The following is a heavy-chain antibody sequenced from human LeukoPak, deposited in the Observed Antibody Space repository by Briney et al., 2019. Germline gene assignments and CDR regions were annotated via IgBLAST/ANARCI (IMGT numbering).Heavy chain of an antibody. Sequence: GASVKVSCKASGYTFTSYGISWVRQAPGQGLEWMGGIIPIFGTTNYAQKFQGRVTITAVESMRTAYMELSSLRSEDTGVYYCAASWAGLGYSYLDYWGQGTLVTVSS. CDR3: AASWAGLGYSYLDY. D-gene: IGHD5-18*01. CDR2: IIPIFGTT. J-gene: IGHJ4*02. V-gene: IGHV1-69*13. CDR1: GYTFTSYG.